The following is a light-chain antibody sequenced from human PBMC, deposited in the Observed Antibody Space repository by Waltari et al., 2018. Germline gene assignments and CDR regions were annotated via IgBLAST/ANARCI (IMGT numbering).Light chain of an antibody. CDR1: NSTIEPVYA. J-gene: IGLJ3*02. V-gene: IGLV1-40*01. CDR3: QSYDSSLSAWV. Sequence: QSLLTQPPSASGAPGQRVPISCPRSNSTIEPVYAVHWYQQLPETAPKLLIYDNSNRPSGVPDRFSGSKSGTSASLAITGLQPEDEADYYCQSYDSSLSAWVFGGGTKLTVL. CDR2: DNS.